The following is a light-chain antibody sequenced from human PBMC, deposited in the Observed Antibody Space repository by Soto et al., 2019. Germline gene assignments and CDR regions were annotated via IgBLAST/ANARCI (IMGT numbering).Light chain of an antibody. CDR1: QSINIW. CDR3: QQYENYPLT. V-gene: IGKV1-5*01. J-gene: IGKJ4*01. Sequence: DNQMTQSPSTLSASVGDRVTITCRASQSINIWLAWYQQKPGKAPKLLIYDTSTLKSGAPSRFSGRGSGTEFTLTINSLQPDDFATYYCQQYENYPLTFGGGTKVEIK. CDR2: DTS.